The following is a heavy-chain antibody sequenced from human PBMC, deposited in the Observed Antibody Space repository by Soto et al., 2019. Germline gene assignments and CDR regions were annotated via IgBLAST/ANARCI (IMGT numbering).Heavy chain of an antibody. Sequence: PGGSPILSGAATRFTVSRNYMCWVLQAPGKGLEWVSVIYSGGSTYYADSVKGRFTISRDNSKNTLYLQMNSLRAEVTAVYYCARDRYDILTGYSYGMDVWGQGTTVTVSS. D-gene: IGHD3-9*01. CDR2: IYSGGST. CDR1: RFTVSRNY. CDR3: ARDRYDILTGYSYGMDV. J-gene: IGHJ6*02. V-gene: IGHV3-53*01.